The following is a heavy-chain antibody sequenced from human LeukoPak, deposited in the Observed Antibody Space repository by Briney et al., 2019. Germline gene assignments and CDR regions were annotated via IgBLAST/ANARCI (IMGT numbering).Heavy chain of an antibody. D-gene: IGHD2-2*01. J-gene: IGHJ4*02. CDR3: RGCSSTSCYDY. CDR2: ISSSGSTI. CDR1: GFTFSDYY. Sequence: GGSLRLSCVASGFTFSDYYMSWIRQAPGKGLEWVSYISSSGSTISYADSVKGRFTISRDNAKNSLYLQMDSLRAEDTAVYYCRGCSSTSCYDYWGQGTLVTVSS. V-gene: IGHV3-11*01.